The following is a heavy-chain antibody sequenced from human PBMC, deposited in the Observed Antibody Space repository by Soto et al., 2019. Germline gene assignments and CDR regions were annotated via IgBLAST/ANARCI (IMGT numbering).Heavy chain of an antibody. CDR3: GRDEVRNGVGV. V-gene: IGHV3-7*01. Sequence: GGSLRLSCVASGFTFTSYRMSWVRQAPGKGLEWVANIKGDGSEKRYVDSVKGRLTISRDNAKNSVYLQMNSLRVEDTALYYCGRDEVRNGVGVWGQGTTVTVSS. CDR1: GFTFTSYR. J-gene: IGHJ6*02. CDR2: IKGDGSEK.